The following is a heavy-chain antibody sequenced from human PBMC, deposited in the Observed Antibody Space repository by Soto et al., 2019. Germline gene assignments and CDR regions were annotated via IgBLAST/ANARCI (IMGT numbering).Heavy chain of an antibody. CDR3: ARGARGYCSGGSCYSAFDI. CDR1: GYTFTSYD. D-gene: IGHD2-15*01. CDR2: MNPNSGNT. V-gene: IGHV1-8*01. Sequence: ASVKVSCKASGYTFTSYDINWVRQATGQGLEWMGWMNPNSGNTGYAQKFQGRVTMTRNTSISTAYMELSSLRSEDTAVYYCARGARGYCSGGSCYSAFDIWGQGTVVTVSS. J-gene: IGHJ3*02.